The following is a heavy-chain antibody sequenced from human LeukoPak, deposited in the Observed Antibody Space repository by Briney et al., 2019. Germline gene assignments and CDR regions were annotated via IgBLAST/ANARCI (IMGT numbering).Heavy chain of an antibody. CDR3: ARGKGYALAFDI. D-gene: IGHD5-12*01. Sequence: ASVTVSCKASGYTFTSYDINWVRQAPGQGLEWMGWMNPNSGNTGYAQKFQGRVTITRNTSISTAYMELSSLRSEDTAVYYCARGKGYALAFDIWGQGTMVTVSS. V-gene: IGHV1-8*01. J-gene: IGHJ3*02. CDR2: MNPNSGNT. CDR1: GYTFTSYD.